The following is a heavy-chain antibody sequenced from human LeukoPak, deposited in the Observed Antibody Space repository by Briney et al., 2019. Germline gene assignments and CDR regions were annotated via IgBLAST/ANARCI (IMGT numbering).Heavy chain of an antibody. J-gene: IGHJ4*02. CDR2: ISGSGGST. V-gene: IGHV3-23*01. CDR1: GFTFSSYA. D-gene: IGHD1-7*01. CDR3: AKAYNWNYDVDY. Sequence: GGSLRLSCAASGFTFSSYAMSWVRQAPGKGLEWVSAISGSGGSTYYADSVKGRFTISRDNSKNTLYPQMNSLRAEDTAVYYCAKAYNWNYDVDYWGQGTLVTVSS.